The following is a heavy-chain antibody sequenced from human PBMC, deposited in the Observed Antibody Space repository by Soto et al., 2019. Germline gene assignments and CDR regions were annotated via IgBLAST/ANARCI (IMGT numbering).Heavy chain of an antibody. V-gene: IGHV4-4*02. Sequence: SETRTLPVSVSGGAIRSSDWGDWVRQTPRGGLEWIGKIYHGGTTNYNPSLKNRVTISVDKSKNQFSLKLTSVTAADTAVSSCFSSLNYDFWRDGGRQFYFGYWGRGTLVTFSS. J-gene: IGHJ4*02. CDR2: IYHGGTT. D-gene: IGHD3-3*01. CDR1: GGAIRSSDW. CDR3: FSSLNYDFWRDGGRQFYFGY.